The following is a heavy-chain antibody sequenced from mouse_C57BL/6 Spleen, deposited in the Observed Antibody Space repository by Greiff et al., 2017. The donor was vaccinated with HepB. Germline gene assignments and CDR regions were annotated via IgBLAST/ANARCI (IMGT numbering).Heavy chain of an antibody. CDR2: ISSGSSTI. CDR1: GFTFSDYG. D-gene: IGHD1-1*01. V-gene: IGHV5-17*01. J-gene: IGHJ1*03. Sequence: DVKLVESGGGLVKPGGSLKLSCAASGFTFSDYGMYWVRQAPEKGLEWVAYISSGSSTIYYPDTVKGRFTISRDNAKNTLFLQMTSLRSGDTAMYYCERRLCYGSNHWYFDVWGTGTTVTVSS. CDR3: ERRLCYGSNHWYFDV.